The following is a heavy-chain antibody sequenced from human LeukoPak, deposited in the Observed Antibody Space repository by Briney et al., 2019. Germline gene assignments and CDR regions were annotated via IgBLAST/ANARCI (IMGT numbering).Heavy chain of an antibody. V-gene: IGHV3-23*01. D-gene: IGHD2-15*01. CDR1: GFTFNTYA. CDR3: VLWWEHSTV. Sequence: GGCLRLSCAASGFTFNTYAMSWVRQAPGKGLEWVSSMSGSGSSTYYADSVKGRFTISRDNSRNTLYLQMNSLRDEDTAIYYCVLWWEHSTVWGQGTLVPVPS. J-gene: IGHJ4*02. CDR2: MSGSGSST.